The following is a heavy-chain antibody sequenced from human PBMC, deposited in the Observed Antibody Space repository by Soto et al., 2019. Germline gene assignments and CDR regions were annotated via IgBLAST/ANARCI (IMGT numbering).Heavy chain of an antibody. CDR3: VRDSETSSSWSLDY. D-gene: IGHD6-13*01. J-gene: IGHJ4*02. CDR1: GFNVSSDY. CDR2: LSTTGFT. Sequence: EVQLVESGGGLIQPGGSLRLSCVASGFNVSSDYMNWVRRAPGKGLEWVSVLSTTGFTSYADSVKGRFTISSDSSKNTLYLQMNSLRVEDTAVYYCVRDSETSSSWSLDYWGQGVLVTVSS. V-gene: IGHV3-53*01.